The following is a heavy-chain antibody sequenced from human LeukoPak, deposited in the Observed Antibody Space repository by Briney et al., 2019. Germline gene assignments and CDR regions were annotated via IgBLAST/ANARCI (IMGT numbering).Heavy chain of an antibody. CDR3: ARRAGAYSHPYDY. CDR1: DFTFSSYG. V-gene: IGHV3-30*03. CDR2: ISYDGSNK. J-gene: IGHJ4*02. D-gene: IGHD4/OR15-4a*01. Sequence: GRSLKLSCAASDFTFSSYGMHWVRQAAGKGLEWVAVISYDGSNKYYADSVKGRFTISRDNSKITLYLQMNSLRAEDTAVYYCARRAGAYSHPYDYWGQGTLVTVSS.